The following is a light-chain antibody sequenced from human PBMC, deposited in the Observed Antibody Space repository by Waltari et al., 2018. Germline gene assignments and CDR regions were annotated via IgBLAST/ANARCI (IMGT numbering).Light chain of an antibody. CDR3: SSYTSSSTLHV. CDR2: DVS. CDR1: ISDVGGYTY. V-gene: IGLV2-14*01. J-gene: IGLJ1*01. Sequence: QSALTQPASVSGSPGQSITISCTGTISDVGGYTYVSWYQQHPGKAPKLMIYDVSNRPSGVSNRFSGSKSGNTASLTISGLQAEDEADYYCSSYTSSSTLHVFGTGTKVTVL.